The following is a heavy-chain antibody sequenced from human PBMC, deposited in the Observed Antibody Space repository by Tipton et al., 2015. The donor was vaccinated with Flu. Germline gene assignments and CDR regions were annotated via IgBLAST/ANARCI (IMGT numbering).Heavy chain of an antibody. V-gene: IGHV4-4*07. CDR3: AREMVDPFLEPGAFDM. CDR1: GSMSASY. CDR2: IFKSGVT. Sequence: TLSLTCSVGSMSASYWDWIRQPAGEGLEWVGRIFKSGVTTYNPSVQNRLTLSVDASKNQVFLHLTSVTAADTAVYYCAREMVDPFLEPGAFDMWGQGTKVTVSS. D-gene: IGHD1-1*01. J-gene: IGHJ3*02.